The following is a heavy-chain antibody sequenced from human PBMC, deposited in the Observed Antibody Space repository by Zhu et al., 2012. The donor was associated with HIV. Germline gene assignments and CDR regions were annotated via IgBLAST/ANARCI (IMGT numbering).Heavy chain of an antibody. V-gene: IGHV4-34*01. CDR1: GGSFSGFY. D-gene: IGHD3-10*01. CDR2: SIIVEVS. CDR3: ARGDNYYASGSPAKGRYFQY. J-gene: IGHJ1*01. Sequence: VQLQQWGAGLLKPSETLSLTCAVYGGSFSGFYWSWIRQPPGKGWSGLGKSIIVEVSTTTRPSRVRVTISVDTSKNQFSLKLSSVTAADTALYYCARGDNYYASGSPAKGRYFQYWGQGTLVTVSS.